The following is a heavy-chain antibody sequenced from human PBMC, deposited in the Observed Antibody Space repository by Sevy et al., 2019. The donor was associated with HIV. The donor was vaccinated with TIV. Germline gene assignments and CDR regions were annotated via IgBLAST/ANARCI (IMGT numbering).Heavy chain of an antibody. CDR3: ARGYSSTYYGSVDY. J-gene: IGHJ4*02. CDR2: ISGFNGNT. D-gene: IGHD6-13*01. V-gene: IGHV1-18*01. CDR1: SYTFSNYG. Sequence: ASVNVSCKASSYTFSNYGITWVRQAPGQGLEWVGWISGFNGNTKYAQKFQGRVTVTTDTSTTTVYMELRSLRSDDTAVYYCARGYSSTYYGSVDYWGQGTLVTVSS.